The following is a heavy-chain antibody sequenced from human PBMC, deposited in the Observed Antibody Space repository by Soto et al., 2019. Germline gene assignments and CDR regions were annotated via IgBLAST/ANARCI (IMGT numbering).Heavy chain of an antibody. CDR2: INHSGST. V-gene: IGHV4-34*01. D-gene: IGHD3-16*02. CDR3: ARSIMITFGGVIPHDY. Sequence: SETLSLTCSVYGWSFSGYYWSWIRQPPGKGLEWIGEINHSGSTNYNPSLKSRVTISVDTSKNQFSLKLSSATAADTAVYYCARSIMITFGGVIPHDYWGQGTLVTVSS. CDR1: GWSFSGYY. J-gene: IGHJ4*02.